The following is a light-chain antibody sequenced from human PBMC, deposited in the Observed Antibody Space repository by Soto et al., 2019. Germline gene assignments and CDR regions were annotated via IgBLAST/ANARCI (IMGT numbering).Light chain of an antibody. CDR2: DAS. CDR1: QSVGTK. V-gene: IGKV3-15*01. Sequence: ETVMTQSPATLSVSPGERATLSCRASQSVGTKLAWYQHKPGQAPRLLIYDASTRATGIPARFSGSGSGTEFTLTVSSLQSEDFVVYFCQQYYNWYTYGQGTKLVIK. J-gene: IGKJ2*01. CDR3: QQYYNWYT.